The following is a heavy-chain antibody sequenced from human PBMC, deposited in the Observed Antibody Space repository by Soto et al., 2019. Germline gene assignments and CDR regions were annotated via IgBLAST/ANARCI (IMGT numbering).Heavy chain of an antibody. CDR1: GGSFSGYY. CDR3: ARPTKVVRDAFDI. J-gene: IGHJ3*02. CDR2: INHSGST. Sequence: SETLSLTCAVYGGSFSGYYWSWIRQPPGKGLEWIGEINHSGSTNYNPSLKSRVTISVDTSKNQFSLKLSSVTAADTAVYYCARPTKVVRDAFDIWGQGTMVTVSS. D-gene: IGHD2-21*01. V-gene: IGHV4-34*01.